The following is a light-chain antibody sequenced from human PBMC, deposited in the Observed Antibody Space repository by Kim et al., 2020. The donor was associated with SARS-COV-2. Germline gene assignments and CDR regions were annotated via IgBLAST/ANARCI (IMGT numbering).Light chain of an antibody. V-gene: IGLV2-8*01. CDR1: SSDVGGYNY. CDR3: SSYAGSNNLV. J-gene: IGLJ2*01. CDR2: EVS. Sequence: GQAVSISCTGTSSDVGGYNYVSWYQQHPGKAPKLMIYEVSKRPSGVPDRFSGCKSGNTASLTVSGLQAEDEADYYCSSYAGSNNLVFGGGTQLTVL.